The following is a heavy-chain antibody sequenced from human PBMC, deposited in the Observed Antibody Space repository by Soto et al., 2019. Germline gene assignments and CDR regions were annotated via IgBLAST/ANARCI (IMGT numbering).Heavy chain of an antibody. D-gene: IGHD2-2*01. CDR1: GGSISSSSYY. J-gene: IGHJ4*02. CDR2: IYYSGST. Sequence: SETLSLTCTVSGGSISSSSYYSGWIRQPPGKGLEWIGSIYYSGSTYYNPSLKSRVTISVDTSKNHFSLKLSSVTAADTAVYYCARHIGISSTSSYYFDYWGQGTLVTVSS. CDR3: ARHIGISSTSSYYFDY. V-gene: IGHV4-39*01.